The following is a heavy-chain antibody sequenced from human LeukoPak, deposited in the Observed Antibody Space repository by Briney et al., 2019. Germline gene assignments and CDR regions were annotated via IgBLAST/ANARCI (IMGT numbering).Heavy chain of an antibody. CDR1: GGSISSSSYY. CDR3: ASIAVGAGSDY. V-gene: IGHV4-39*07. CDR2: IYYSGST. Sequence: SETLSLTCTVSGGSISSSSYYWGWIRQPPGEGLEWIGSIYYSGSTYYNPSLKSRVTISVDTSKNQFSLKLSSVTAADTAVYYCASIAVGAGSDYWGQGTLVTVSS. J-gene: IGHJ4*02. D-gene: IGHD1-26*01.